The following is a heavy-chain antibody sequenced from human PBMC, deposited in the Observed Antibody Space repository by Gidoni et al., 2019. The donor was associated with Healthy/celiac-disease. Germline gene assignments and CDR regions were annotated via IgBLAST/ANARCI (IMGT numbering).Heavy chain of an antibody. CDR1: GFTFDDYA. CDR3: AKVPVVTAAPSAFDI. V-gene: IGHV3-9*01. CDR2: ISWKSGSI. J-gene: IGHJ3*02. Sequence: EVQLVESGGGLVQPGRSLRLSCAASGFTFDDYAMHWVRQAPGKGLEWVSGISWKSGSIGYADSVKGRFTISRDNAKNSLYLQMNSLRAEDTALYYCAKVPVVTAAPSAFDIWGQGTMVTVSS. D-gene: IGHD2-21*02.